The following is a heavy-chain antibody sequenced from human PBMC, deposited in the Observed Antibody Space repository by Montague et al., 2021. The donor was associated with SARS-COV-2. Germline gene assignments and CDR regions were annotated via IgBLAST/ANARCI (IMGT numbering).Heavy chain of an antibody. J-gene: IGHJ4*02. D-gene: IGHD4-17*01. V-gene: IGHV4-34*01. Sequence: SETLSLTCAVYGGSFSGYYWGWIRQPPGKGLEWTGEINHSGSTNYNPSLKSRVTISVDTSKNQFSLKLSSVTAADTAVYYCARGSTVTHYWGQGTLVTVSS. CDR3: ARGSTVTHY. CDR1: GGSFSGYY. CDR2: INHSGST.